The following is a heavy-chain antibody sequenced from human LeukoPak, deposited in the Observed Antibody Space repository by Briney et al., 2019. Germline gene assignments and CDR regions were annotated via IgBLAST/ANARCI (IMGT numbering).Heavy chain of an antibody. CDR1: GFIFSNYW. J-gene: IGHJ4*02. CDR3: AREGPDY. V-gene: IGHV3-74*01. Sequence: GGSLRLSCAASGFIFSNYWMHWVRQAPGKGLEWVSGINEEGSDTKYADSVRGQFTISRDNAKNTLSLQMNSLRADDTAVYYCAREGPDYWAQGTLVTVSS. CDR2: INEEGSDT.